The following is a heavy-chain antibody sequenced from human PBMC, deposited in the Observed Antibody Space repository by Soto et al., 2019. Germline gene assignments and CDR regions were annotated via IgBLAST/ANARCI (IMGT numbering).Heavy chain of an antibody. Sequence: GGSLRLSCAASGFTFSSYAMHWVRQAPGKGLEWVAVISYDGSNKYYADSVKGRFTISRDNSKNTLYLQMNSLRAEDTAVYYFATKDQLYYDFWSGYYPYYYYGMDVWGQGT. CDR1: GFTFSSYA. CDR2: ISYDGSNK. V-gene: IGHV3-30-3*01. D-gene: IGHD3-3*01. J-gene: IGHJ6*02. CDR3: ATKDQLYYDFWSGYYPYYYYGMDV.